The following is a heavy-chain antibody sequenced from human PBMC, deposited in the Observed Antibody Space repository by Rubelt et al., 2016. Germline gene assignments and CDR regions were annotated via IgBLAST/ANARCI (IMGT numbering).Heavy chain of an antibody. V-gene: IGHV1-2*04. CDR3: ARAQVGATTFAFDI. D-gene: IGHD1-26*01. Sequence: KPGASVKVSCKVSGYTLTELSMHWVRQAPGKGLEWMGWINPNSGGTNYAQKFQGWVTMTRDTSISTAYMELSRLRSDDTAVYYCARAQVGATTFAFDIWGQGTMVTVSS. J-gene: IGHJ3*02. CDR1: GYTLTELS. CDR2: INPNSGGT.